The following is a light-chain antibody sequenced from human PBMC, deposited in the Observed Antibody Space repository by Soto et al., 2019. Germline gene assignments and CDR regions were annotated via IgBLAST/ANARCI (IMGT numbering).Light chain of an antibody. J-gene: IGLJ2*01. Sequence: QSVLTQPPSASGTPGQRVTISCSGSSSNIGSHTVNWYQQLPGTAPKLLIYSNNQRPSGVPDRFSGSKSGTSASLAISGLQSEDEADYYCAAWDDSLNGLFGGGTKVTVL. CDR3: AAWDDSLNGL. CDR2: SNN. CDR1: SSNIGSHT. V-gene: IGLV1-44*01.